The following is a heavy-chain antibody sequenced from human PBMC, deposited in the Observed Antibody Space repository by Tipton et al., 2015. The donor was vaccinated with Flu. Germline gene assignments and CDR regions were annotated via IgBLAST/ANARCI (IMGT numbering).Heavy chain of an antibody. CDR2: IKSKADGGTT. J-gene: IGHJ4*02. Sequence: SLRLSCAGSGFTFSNAWLTWVRQPPGKGLEWVGRIKSKADGGTTDYPAPVKGRFTISRDDSKNTLYLQMNSLKTEDTAVYYCTTIRGYYGNFDHWGQGTLVTVSP. D-gene: IGHD3-3*01. V-gene: IGHV3-15*01. CDR1: GFTFSNAW. CDR3: TTIRGYYGNFDH.